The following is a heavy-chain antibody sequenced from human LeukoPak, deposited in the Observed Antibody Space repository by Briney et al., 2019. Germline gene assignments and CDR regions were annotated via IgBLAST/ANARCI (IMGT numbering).Heavy chain of an antibody. Sequence: SGTLSLTCAVSGGSISSSNWWSWVRQPPGKALEWIGEIYHSGSTNYNPSLKSRVTISVDKSKNQFSLKLSSVTAADTAVYYCARLGLVVVPAAIGSDDAFDIWGQGTMVTVSS. D-gene: IGHD2-2*02. CDR3: ARLGLVVVPAAIGSDDAFDI. V-gene: IGHV4-4*02. CDR1: GGSISSSNW. J-gene: IGHJ3*02. CDR2: IYHSGST.